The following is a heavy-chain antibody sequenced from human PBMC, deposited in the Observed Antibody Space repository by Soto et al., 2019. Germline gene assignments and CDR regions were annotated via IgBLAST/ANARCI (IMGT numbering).Heavy chain of an antibody. J-gene: IGHJ5*02. CDR3: ARESVAYCGGDCYKYWFDP. V-gene: IGHV4-59*01. CDR2: IYYSGST. CDR1: GGSISSYY. D-gene: IGHD2-21*02. Sequence: SETLSLTCTVSGGSISSYYWSWIRQPPGKGLEWIGYIYYSGSTNYNPSLKSRVTISVDTSKNQFSLKLSSVTAADTAVYYCARESVAYCGGDCYKYWFDPWGQGTLVTVSS.